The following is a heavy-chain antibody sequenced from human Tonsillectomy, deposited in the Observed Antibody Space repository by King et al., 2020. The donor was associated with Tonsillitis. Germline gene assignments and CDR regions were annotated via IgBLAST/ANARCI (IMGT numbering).Heavy chain of an antibody. V-gene: IGHV4-34*01. CDR1: GGSFSGYY. Sequence: VQLQQWGAGLLKPSETLSLTCAVYGGSFSGYYWSWIRQPPGKGLEWIGEINHSGSTNYNPSLKSRVTISVDTSKKQFSLKLGSVTAADTAVYYCASRGSHDSSGYYYWFDPWGQGTLVTVSS. CDR2: INHSGST. CDR3: ASRGSHDSSGYYYWFDP. D-gene: IGHD3-22*01. J-gene: IGHJ5*02.